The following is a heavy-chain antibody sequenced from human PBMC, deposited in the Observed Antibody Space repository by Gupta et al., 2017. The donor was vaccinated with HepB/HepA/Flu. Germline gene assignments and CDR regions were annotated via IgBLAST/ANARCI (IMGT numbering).Heavy chain of an antibody. Sequence: QVQLVEPGGGVVQPGRSLRLSCAASGFTFTRYAMHWVRQAPGKGLEWVAVISYDGSNKYYADSVKGRFTISRDNSKNTLYLQRNSLRAEDTAVYYCARGSSRQLWFGTGLSNGMDVWGQGTTVTVSS. CDR3: ARGSSRQLWFGTGLSNGMDV. V-gene: IGHV3-30-3*01. J-gene: IGHJ6*02. D-gene: IGHD3-10*01. CDR1: GFTFTRYA. CDR2: ISYDGSNK.